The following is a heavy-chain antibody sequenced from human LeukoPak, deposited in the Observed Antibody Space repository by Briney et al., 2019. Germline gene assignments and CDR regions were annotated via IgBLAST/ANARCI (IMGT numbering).Heavy chain of an antibody. Sequence: PSETLSLTCTVSGGSISSYYWSWIRQPPGKGLEWIGYIYYSGSTNYNPSLKSRVTISVDTSKNQFSLKLSSVTAADTAVYYCARRGFKSRYNWNDVSWFDPWGQGTLVTVSS. V-gene: IGHV4-59*08. CDR1: GGSISSYY. CDR2: IYYSGST. J-gene: IGHJ5*02. D-gene: IGHD1-1*01. CDR3: ARRGFKSRYNWNDVSWFDP.